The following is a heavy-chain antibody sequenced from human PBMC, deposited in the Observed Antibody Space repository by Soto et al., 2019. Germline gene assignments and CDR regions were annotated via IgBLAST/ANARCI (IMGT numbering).Heavy chain of an antibody. CDR2: ISAGGIST. CDR3: TTAFEY. Sequence: GGSLRLSCTAPGFTFGTYTMSWVRQAPGKGLEWVSPISAGGISTYFADSVKGRFTISRDNSQNTLSLQMDSLRAEDTAVYFCTTAFEYWGQGALVTVSS. V-gene: IGHV3-23*01. CDR1: GFTFGTYT. D-gene: IGHD1-1*01. J-gene: IGHJ4*02.